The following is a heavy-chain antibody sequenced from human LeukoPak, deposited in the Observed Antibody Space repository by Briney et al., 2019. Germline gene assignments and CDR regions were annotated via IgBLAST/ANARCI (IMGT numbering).Heavy chain of an antibody. J-gene: IGHJ4*02. V-gene: IGHV1-69*13. D-gene: IGHD6-6*01. CDR3: ARDYIAARGLFDY. CDR2: IIPFFGTA. CDR1: GGTFSSYA. Sequence: SVKVSCKASGGTFSSYAISWVRQAPGQGLEWMGGIIPFFGTANYAQKFQGRVTFTADESTNTAYMELSSLRSEDTAMYYCARDYIAARGLFDYWGQGTLVTVS.